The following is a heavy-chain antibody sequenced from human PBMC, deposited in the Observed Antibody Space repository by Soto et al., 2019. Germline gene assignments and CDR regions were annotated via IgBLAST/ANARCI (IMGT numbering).Heavy chain of an antibody. CDR2: INHSGST. CDR3: ARSGRRNGVLMGYFDY. J-gene: IGHJ4*02. V-gene: IGHV4-34*01. D-gene: IGHD2-8*01. CDR1: GGSFSGYY. Sequence: SETLSLTCAVYGGSFSGYYWSWIRQPPGKGLEWIGEINHSGSTNYNPSLKSRVTISVDTSKNQFSLKLSSVTAADTAVYYCARSGRRNGVLMGYFDYWGQGAPVTVSS.